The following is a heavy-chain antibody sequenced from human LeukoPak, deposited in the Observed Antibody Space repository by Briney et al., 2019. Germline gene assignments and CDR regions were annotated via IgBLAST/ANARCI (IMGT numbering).Heavy chain of an antibody. V-gene: IGHV3-48*02. CDR2: ISSSGSTI. CDR1: GFTFSSYS. CDR3: ARDRDSGDYTAAPGDY. D-gene: IGHD4-17*01. J-gene: IGHJ4*02. Sequence: GGSLRLSCAASGFTFSSYSMNWVCQAPGKGLEWISYISSSGSTINYADSVKGRFTISRDSAKNSLYQQMNSLRDEDTAVYYCARDRDSGDYTAAPGDYWGQGTLVTVSS.